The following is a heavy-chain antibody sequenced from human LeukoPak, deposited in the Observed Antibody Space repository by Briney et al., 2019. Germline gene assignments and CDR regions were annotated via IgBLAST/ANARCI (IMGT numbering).Heavy chain of an antibody. Sequence: GASVKVSCKASGYTFSNYYIHWVRQAPGQGLEWMGIINPSGGSSRNAQRFQGRVTMTRDMSTSTVYMELSSLKSGDTAMYYCARATGGYVTFDNWGQGTLVTVSS. J-gene: IGHJ4*02. CDR2: INPSGGSS. D-gene: IGHD5-12*01. V-gene: IGHV1-46*01. CDR1: GYTFSNYY. CDR3: ARATGGYVTFDN.